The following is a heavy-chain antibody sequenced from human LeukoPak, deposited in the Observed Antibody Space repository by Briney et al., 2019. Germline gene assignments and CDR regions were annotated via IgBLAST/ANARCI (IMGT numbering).Heavy chain of an antibody. J-gene: IGHJ5*02. V-gene: IGHV1-46*01. CDR2: INLSGGST. Sequence: ASVKVSCKASGYTFTSYHMHWVRQAPGQGLEWMGKINLSGGSTTYAQKFQGRVTITADESTSTAYMELSSLRSEDTAVYYCARDIGAAAGTGSNPWGQGALVTVSS. CDR3: ARDIGAAAGTGSNP. CDR1: GYTFTSYH. D-gene: IGHD6-13*01.